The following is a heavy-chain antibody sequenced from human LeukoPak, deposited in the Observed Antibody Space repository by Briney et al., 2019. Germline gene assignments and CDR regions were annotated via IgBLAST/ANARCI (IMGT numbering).Heavy chain of an antibody. CDR2: INHSGST. V-gene: IGHV4-34*01. CDR3: ARRDVLLKDAFDI. J-gene: IGHJ3*02. CDR1: GGSFSGYY. D-gene: IGHD3-9*01. Sequence: PSETLSLTCAVYGGSFSGYYWSWIRQPPGKGLEWIGEINHSGSTNYNPSLKSRVTISVDTSKNQFPLKLSSVTAADTAVYYCARRDVLLKDAFDIWGQGTMVTVSS.